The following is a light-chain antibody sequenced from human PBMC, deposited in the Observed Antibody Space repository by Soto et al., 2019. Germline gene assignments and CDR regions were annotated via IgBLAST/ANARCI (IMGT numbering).Light chain of an antibody. CDR3: KQYNSYWT. V-gene: IGKV1-5*03. Sequence: DIQMTQSPSTLSASVVDRVTITCRASQSISSWLAWYQQKPGKAPKLLIYKASSLESGVPSRFSGSGSGTEFTLTISSLQPEDFATYYCKQYNSYWTVGQGNKVDI. CDR1: QSISSW. J-gene: IGKJ1*01. CDR2: KAS.